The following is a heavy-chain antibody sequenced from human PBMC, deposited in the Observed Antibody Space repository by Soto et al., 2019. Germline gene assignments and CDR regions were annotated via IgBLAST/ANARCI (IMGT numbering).Heavy chain of an antibody. Sequence: RASVKVSCKAPGGTFSSYAISWVRQAPGQGLEWMGGIIPIFGTANYAQKFQGRVTITADESTSTAYMELSSLRSEDTAVYYCARVWGAPRNYYYYGMDVWGQGTTVTVSS. D-gene: IGHD3-16*01. J-gene: IGHJ6*02. CDR1: GGTFSSYA. CDR2: IIPIFGTA. CDR3: ARVWGAPRNYYYYGMDV. V-gene: IGHV1-69*13.